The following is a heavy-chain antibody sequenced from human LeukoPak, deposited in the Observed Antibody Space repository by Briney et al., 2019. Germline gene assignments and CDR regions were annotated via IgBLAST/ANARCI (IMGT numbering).Heavy chain of an antibody. J-gene: IGHJ4*02. D-gene: IGHD2-21*02. CDR2: IYYSGST. CDR3: ARAPVVVTARYYFDY. CDR1: GGSISSYY. V-gene: IGHV4-59*01. Sequence: PSETLSLTCTVSGGSISSYYWSWIRQPPRKGLEWIGYIYYSGSTNYNPSLKSRVTISVDTSKNQFSLKLSSVTAADTAVYYCARAPVVVTARYYFDYWGQGTLVTVSS.